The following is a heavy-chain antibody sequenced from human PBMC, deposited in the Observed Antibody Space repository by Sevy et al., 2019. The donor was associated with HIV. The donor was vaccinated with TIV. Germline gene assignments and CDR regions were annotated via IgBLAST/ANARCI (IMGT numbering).Heavy chain of an antibody. J-gene: IGHJ3*02. V-gene: IGHV1-2*02. CDR3: ARHYIPAAIYDAFDI. D-gene: IGHD2-2*01. CDR1: GYTFTGYY. Sequence: ASVKVSCKASGYTFTGYYMHWVRQAPGQGLEWMGWINPNSGGTNYAQKFQGRVTMTRDTSISTAYMELSRLRSDDTAVYYCARHYIPAAIYDAFDIWGQGTMVTVSS. CDR2: INPNSGGT.